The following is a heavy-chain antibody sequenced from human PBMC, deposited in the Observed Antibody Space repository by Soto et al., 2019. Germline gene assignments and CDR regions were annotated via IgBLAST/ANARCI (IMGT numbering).Heavy chain of an antibody. V-gene: IGHV3-53*01. CDR3: GPRPGGGGY. J-gene: IGHJ4*02. CDR2: IYSGGYT. D-gene: IGHD3-10*01. CDR1: GFTVSNNY. Sequence: EVQLVESGGGLIQPGGSLRLSCAVSGFTVSNNYMSWVRQAPGKGLEGVSVIYSGGYTAYGDSVKGRFTISRDNSKNTIFLKMKGRRPDGTAVFYGGPRPGGGGYWGQGTLVTVSS.